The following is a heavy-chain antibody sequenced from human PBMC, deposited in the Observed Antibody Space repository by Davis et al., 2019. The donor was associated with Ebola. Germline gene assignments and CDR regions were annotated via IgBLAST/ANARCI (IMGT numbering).Heavy chain of an antibody. CDR3: ASHDYGDYAGPDY. CDR1: GFTFSSYA. Sequence: GESLKISCAASGFTFSSYAMNWVRQAPGKGLEWVSVIYSGGSTYYADSVKGRFTISRDNSKNTLYLQMNSLRAEDTAVYYCASHDYGDYAGPDYWGQGTLVTVSS. J-gene: IGHJ4*02. V-gene: IGHV3-66*04. CDR2: IYSGGST. D-gene: IGHD4-17*01.